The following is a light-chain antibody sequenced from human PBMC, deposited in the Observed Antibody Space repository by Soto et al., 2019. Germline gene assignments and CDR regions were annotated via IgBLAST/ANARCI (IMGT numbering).Light chain of an antibody. J-gene: IGKJ5*01. CDR3: QQYGGSPIT. V-gene: IGKV3-20*01. CDR1: QSVTSSY. Sequence: EIVLTQSPGTLSLSPGERATLSCRASQSVTSSYLAWYQHKPGQAPRLLISGASSRATGIPDRFSGSGSGTDFTLTISRLEPEDFALYYCQQYGGSPITFGQGTRLEIK. CDR2: GAS.